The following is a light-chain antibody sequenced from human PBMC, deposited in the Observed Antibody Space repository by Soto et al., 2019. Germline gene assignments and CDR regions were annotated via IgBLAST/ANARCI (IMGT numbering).Light chain of an antibody. V-gene: IGLV3-21*02. CDR3: QVWDTSGDHPNYV. CDR2: DDT. CDR1: NIGSET. J-gene: IGLJ1*01. Sequence: SYELTQPPSVSVAPGQTARIPCWESNIGSETVHWYQQKPGQAPVLVVYDDTDRPSGIPERFSGSNSGNTATLTISRVEAGEEADYYCQVWDTSGDHPNYVFGRGTKLTVL.